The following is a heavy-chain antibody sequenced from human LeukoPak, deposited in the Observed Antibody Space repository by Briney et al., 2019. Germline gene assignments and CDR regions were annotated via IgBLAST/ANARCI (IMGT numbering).Heavy chain of an antibody. CDR2: ISGSGGST. CDR1: GFTFSSYA. V-gene: IGHV3-23*01. J-gene: IGHJ4*02. Sequence: GGSLRLSCAASGFTFSSYAMSWVRQAPGKGLEWVSAISGSGGSTYYAASVKGRFTISRDNSKNTLYLQMNSLRAEDTALYYCAKTGQYSSSFFDYWGQGTLVTVSS. D-gene: IGHD6-13*01. CDR3: AKTGQYSSSFFDY.